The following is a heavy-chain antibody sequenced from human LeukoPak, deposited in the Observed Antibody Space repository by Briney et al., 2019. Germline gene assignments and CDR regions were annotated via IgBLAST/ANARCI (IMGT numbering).Heavy chain of an antibody. J-gene: IGHJ5*02. Sequence: PSETLSLTCTVPGGSISSYYWSWIRQPPGKGLEWIGYIYYSGSTNYNPSLKSRVTISVDTSKNQFSLKLSSVTAADTAVYYCAREMNLGYCSGGSCYNWFDPWGQGTLVTVSS. CDR2: IYYSGST. V-gene: IGHV4-59*01. CDR3: AREMNLGYCSGGSCYNWFDP. D-gene: IGHD2-15*01. CDR1: GGSISSYY.